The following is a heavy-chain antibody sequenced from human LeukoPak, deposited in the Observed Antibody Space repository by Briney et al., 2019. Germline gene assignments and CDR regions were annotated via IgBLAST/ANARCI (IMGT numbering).Heavy chain of an antibody. D-gene: IGHD4-17*01. J-gene: IGHJ3*02. CDR3: ASGWHGDYVGWVYDAFDI. Sequence: ASVKVSYKASGGTFSSYAISWVRQAPGQGLEWMGGIIPIFGTANYAQKFQGRVTITADESTSTAYMELSSLRSEDTAVYYCASGWHGDYVGWVYDAFDIWGQGTMVTVSS. CDR1: GGTFSSYA. CDR2: IIPIFGTA. V-gene: IGHV1-69*01.